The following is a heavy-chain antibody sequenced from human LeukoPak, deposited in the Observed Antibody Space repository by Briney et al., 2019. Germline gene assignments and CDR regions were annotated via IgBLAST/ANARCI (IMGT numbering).Heavy chain of an antibody. CDR3: ARDGHDYYDSSGYYGD. CDR2: IYKSGSP. J-gene: IGHJ4*02. Sequence: SETLSLTCTVSGCSINSYYWSWIRQPAGKGLEWIGRIYKSGSPNYHPSLKSRVTMSVDTSKNQFSLNLSSVTAADTAVYYCARDGHDYYDSSGYYGDWGQGTLVTASS. D-gene: IGHD3-22*01. V-gene: IGHV4-4*07. CDR1: GCSINSYY.